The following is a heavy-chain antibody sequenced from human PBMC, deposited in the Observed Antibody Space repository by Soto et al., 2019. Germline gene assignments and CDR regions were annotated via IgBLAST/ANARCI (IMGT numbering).Heavy chain of an antibody. Sequence: QVQLQESGPGLVKPSETLSLTCTVSGGSISSYYWSWIRQPPGKGLEWIGYIYYSGSTNYNPSLRSRVTISVDTSKNQFPLKLSSVTAADTAVYYCARHADYGDYAFDYWGQGTLVTVSS. D-gene: IGHD4-17*01. J-gene: IGHJ4*02. V-gene: IGHV4-59*08. CDR3: ARHADYGDYAFDY. CDR1: GGSISSYY. CDR2: IYYSGST.